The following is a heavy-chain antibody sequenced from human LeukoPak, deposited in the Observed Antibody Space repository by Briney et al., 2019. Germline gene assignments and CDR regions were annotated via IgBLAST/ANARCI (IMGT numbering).Heavy chain of an antibody. CDR2: ISVSGDTT. Sequence: GGSLRLSCAVSGFTFSSYAMSWVRQAPGKGLEWLSAISVSGDTTYYADSVKGRFTISRDNSKNTLYLQMNSLRAEDTALYYCAKAPPIGYCSSTTCYFDYWGQGTLVTVSS. CDR1: GFTFSSYA. D-gene: IGHD2-2*01. J-gene: IGHJ4*02. CDR3: AKAPPIGYCSSTTCYFDY. V-gene: IGHV3-23*01.